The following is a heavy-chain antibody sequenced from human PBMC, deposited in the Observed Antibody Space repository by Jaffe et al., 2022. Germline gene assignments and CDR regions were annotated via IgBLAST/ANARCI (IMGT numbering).Heavy chain of an antibody. Sequence: EVQLVESGGGLVQPGRSLRLSCTASGFTFGDYAMSWFRQAPGKGLEWVGFIRSKAYGGTTEYAASVKGRFTISRDDSKSIAYLQMNSLKTEDTAVYYCTRDRVVVVPAFMDVWGKGTTVTVSS. CDR3: TRDRVVVVPAFMDV. J-gene: IGHJ6*03. D-gene: IGHD2-2*01. V-gene: IGHV3-49*03. CDR2: IRSKAYGGTT. CDR1: GFTFGDYA.